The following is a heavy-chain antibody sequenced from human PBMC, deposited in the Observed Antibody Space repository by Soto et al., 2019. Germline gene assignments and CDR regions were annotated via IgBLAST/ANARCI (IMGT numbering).Heavy chain of an antibody. V-gene: IGHV4-34*01. D-gene: IGHD2-15*01. CDR2: IGHSGSA. CDR3: ARGGNCIVSSCPFGAHYGMYV. Sequence: QVQLQQWGAGLLKPSETLSLTCAVYGGSFSGYYWTWIRQPPGKGLEWVGEIGHSGSATYSPSLKSRVTISVDTSNNQFSLRLSSVTAAATAVYDCARGGNCIVSSCPFGAHYGMYVWGQGTTVTFSS. J-gene: IGHJ6*02. CDR1: GGSFSGYY.